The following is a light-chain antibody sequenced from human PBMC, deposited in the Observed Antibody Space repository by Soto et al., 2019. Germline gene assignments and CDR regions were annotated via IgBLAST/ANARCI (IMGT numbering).Light chain of an antibody. CDR3: QRYCSSDIR. V-gene: IGKV3-20*01. Sequence: EFVLTQSPGTLSLSPGERATLSCRASQSLTNSSIAWYHQRPGQAPRLPTYDTSSRPRGIPDRFSGSGSGTDFTPTISRLETEDFAVFCCQRYCSSDIRLGKGARLETK. CDR1: QSLTNSS. J-gene: IGKJ5*01. CDR2: DTS.